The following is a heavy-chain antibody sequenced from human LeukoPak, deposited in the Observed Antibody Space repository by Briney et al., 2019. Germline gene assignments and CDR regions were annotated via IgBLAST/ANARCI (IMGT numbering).Heavy chain of an antibody. J-gene: IGHJ4*02. Sequence: LPGGPLRLLCVASGFPFRTYPMTWVRQAPGEGLEWGAIIIGRGCTTHYADSEKGRFTISRDNFENTLYLNMNSLGGEDTAVYHCAKEKPETSAFDYWGQGTLVTVSS. V-gene: IGHV3-23*01. CDR3: AKEKPETSAFDY. CDR1: GFPFRTYP. CDR2: IIGRGCTT.